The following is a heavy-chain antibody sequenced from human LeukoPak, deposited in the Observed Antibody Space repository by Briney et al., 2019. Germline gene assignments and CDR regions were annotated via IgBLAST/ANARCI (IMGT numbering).Heavy chain of an antibody. D-gene: IGHD3-9*01. V-gene: IGHV3-74*01. CDR3: ERAAYDILTGYSWFDP. Sequence: GGSLRLSCAASGFTFSSYWMHWVRQAPGKGLVWVSRINSDGRSTSYADSVKGRFTISRDNDKNTLYLQMNSLRAEDTVVFYCERAAYDILTGYSWFDPWGQGTLVTVSS. CDR1: GFTFSSYW. CDR2: INSDGRST. J-gene: IGHJ5*02.